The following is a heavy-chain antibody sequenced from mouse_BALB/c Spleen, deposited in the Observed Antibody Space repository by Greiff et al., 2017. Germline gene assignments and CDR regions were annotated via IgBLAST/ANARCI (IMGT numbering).Heavy chain of an antibody. J-gene: IGHJ1*01. Sequence: VQVVESGPDLVAPSQSLSITCTVSGFSLTSYGVHWVRQPPGKGLEWLVVIWSDGSTTYNSALKSRLSISKDNSKSQVFLKMNSLQTDDTAMYYCARHGSSYGYFDVWGAGTTVTVSS. CDR2: IWSDGST. D-gene: IGHD1-1*01. CDR1: GFSLTSYG. V-gene: IGHV2-6-2*01. CDR3: ARHGSSYGYFDV.